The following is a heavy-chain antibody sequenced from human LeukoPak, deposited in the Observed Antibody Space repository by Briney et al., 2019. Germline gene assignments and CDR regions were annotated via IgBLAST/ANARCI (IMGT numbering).Heavy chain of an antibody. Sequence: VGSLRLSCAVSGFAVSSNYMTWVRQAPGKGLEWVSVIYSGGSTYYADSVKGRFTISRDNSENTVYLQMSSLRAEDTAVYYCARDFSGVDYFDYWGQGTLVTVSS. J-gene: IGHJ4*02. CDR3: ARDFSGVDYFDY. V-gene: IGHV3-53*01. D-gene: IGHD3-10*01. CDR1: GFAVSSNY. CDR2: IYSGGST.